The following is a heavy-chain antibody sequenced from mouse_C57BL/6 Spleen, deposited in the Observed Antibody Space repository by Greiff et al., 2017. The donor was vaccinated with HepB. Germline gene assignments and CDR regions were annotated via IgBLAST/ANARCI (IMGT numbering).Heavy chain of an antibody. CDR3: ARRGYYGSYAMDD. Sequence: VQLQQSGAELARPGASVKMSCKASGYTFTSYTMHWVKQRPGQGLEWIGYINPSSGYTKYNQKFKDKATLTADKSSSTAYMQLSSLTSEDSAVYYCARRGYYGSYAMDDWGQGTSVTVSS. J-gene: IGHJ4*01. D-gene: IGHD1-1*01. CDR1: GYTFTSYT. V-gene: IGHV1-4*01. CDR2: INPSSGYT.